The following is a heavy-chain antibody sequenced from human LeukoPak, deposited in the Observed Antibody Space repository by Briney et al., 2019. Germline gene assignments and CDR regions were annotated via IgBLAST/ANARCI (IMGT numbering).Heavy chain of an antibody. V-gene: IGHV1-18*01. CDR3: AREDSSSPWDAFDI. D-gene: IGHD6-6*01. CDR2: ISPYNGNT. Sequence: GASVKVSCKASGYTFTSYGISWVRQAPGQGLEWMGWISPYNGNTNYAQKLQGRVTMTTDTSTSTAYMELRSLRSDDTAVYYCAREDSSSPWDAFDIWGQGTMVTVSS. CDR1: GYTFTSYG. J-gene: IGHJ3*02.